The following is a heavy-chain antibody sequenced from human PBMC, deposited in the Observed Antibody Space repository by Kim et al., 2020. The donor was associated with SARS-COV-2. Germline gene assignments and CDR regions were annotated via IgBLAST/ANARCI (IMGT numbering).Heavy chain of an antibody. J-gene: IGHJ6*02. CDR3: ANQASVLLWFGELSYSTNYGMDV. Sequence: GGSLRLSCAASGFTFSSYAMSWVRQAPGKGLEWVSAISGSGGSTYYADSVKGRFTISRDNSKNTLYLQMNSLRAEDTAVYYCANQASVLLWFGELSYSTNYGMDVWGQGTTVTVSS. D-gene: IGHD3-10*01. V-gene: IGHV3-23*01. CDR1: GFTFSSYA. CDR2: ISGSGGST.